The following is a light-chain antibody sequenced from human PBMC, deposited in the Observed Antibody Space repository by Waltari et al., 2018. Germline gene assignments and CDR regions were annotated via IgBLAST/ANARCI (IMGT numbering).Light chain of an antibody. CDR1: QSVRSY. Sequence: ILFPQSPFPLSVSPEAPATLSCKASQSVRSYLTWYHQKPGQAPRLIIYAASNMASGIPARFSGSGSGTDFTLTISNVEPEDFAAYYCQQRHDWPLNFGGGTKLEIK. J-gene: IGKJ4*01. CDR3: QQRHDWPLN. CDR2: AAS. V-gene: IGKV3-11*01.